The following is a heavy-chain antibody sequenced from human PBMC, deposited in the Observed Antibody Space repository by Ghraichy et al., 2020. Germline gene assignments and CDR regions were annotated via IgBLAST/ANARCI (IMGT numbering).Heavy chain of an antibody. J-gene: IGHJ4*02. D-gene: IGHD5-12*01. CDR2: IHSDGSST. CDR1: GFTLSNYW. Sequence: GGSLRLSCAASGFTLSNYWMHWVRQAPGKGLVWVSRIHSDGSSTTYADSVKGRFTISRDNAKNTLYLQMNSLRAEDTAMYYCAKGGQKVADYWGQGTLVIVSS. V-gene: IGHV3-74*01. CDR3: AKGGQKVADY.